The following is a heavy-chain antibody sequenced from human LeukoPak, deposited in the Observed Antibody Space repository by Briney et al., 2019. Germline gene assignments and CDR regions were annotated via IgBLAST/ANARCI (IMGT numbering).Heavy chain of an antibody. V-gene: IGHV3-21*01. CDR3: AKAGGIAVAAQRGGLDY. D-gene: IGHD6-19*01. CDR2: ISSSGSYV. J-gene: IGHJ4*02. Sequence: PGGSLRLSCAASGFTFSSYNMNWVRQAPGKGLEWVSSISSSGSYVYYADSVKGRFTISRDNAKNSLYLQMNSLRAEDTAVYYCAKAGGIAVAAQRGGLDYWGQGTLVTVSS. CDR1: GFTFSSYN.